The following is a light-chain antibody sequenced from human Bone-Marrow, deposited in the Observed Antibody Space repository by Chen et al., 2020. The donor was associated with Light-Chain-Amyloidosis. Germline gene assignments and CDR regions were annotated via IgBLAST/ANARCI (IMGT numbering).Light chain of an antibody. Sequence: DIVMTQSPDSLAVSLGERAPINCKSSQSVLYSSNNKNYLAWYQQKPGQPPKLLIYWASTRESGVPDRFSGSGSGTDFTLTISSLQAEDVAVYYCQQYYSTTPTYTFGQGTKLEIK. CDR2: WAS. V-gene: IGKV4-1*01. CDR3: QQYYSTTPTYT. CDR1: QSVLYSSNNKNY. J-gene: IGKJ2*01.